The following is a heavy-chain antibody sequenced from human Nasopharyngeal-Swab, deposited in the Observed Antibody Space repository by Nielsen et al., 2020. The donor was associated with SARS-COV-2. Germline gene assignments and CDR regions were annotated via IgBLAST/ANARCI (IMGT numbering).Heavy chain of an antibody. CDR3: ARDCRYSGYYGADY. D-gene: IGHD5-12*01. J-gene: IGHJ4*02. CDR1: GFTFSSYG. V-gene: IGHV3-33*01. Sequence: GESLKISCAASGFTFSSYGMHWVRQAPGKGLEWVAVIWYDGSNKYYADSVKGRFTISRDNSKNTLYLQMNSLRAEDTAVYYCARDCRYSGYYGADYWGQGTLVTVSS. CDR2: IWYDGSNK.